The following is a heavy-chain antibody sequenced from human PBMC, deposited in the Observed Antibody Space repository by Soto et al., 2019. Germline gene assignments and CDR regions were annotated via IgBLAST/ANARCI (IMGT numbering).Heavy chain of an antibody. V-gene: IGHV4-4*02. CDR1: SGSISTNNW. D-gene: IGHD3-10*01. Sequence: QVQLQESGPGLVKPSGTLSLTCAVSSGSISTNNWWSWVRQPPGKGLEWIGEIYHSGSTTYNPSLKRRSTQSINKSKNQPSLKLSSVTAADTAVYYCTKYPSGSSYFDCWGQGTLVTVSS. J-gene: IGHJ4*02. CDR3: TKYPSGSSYFDC. CDR2: IYHSGST.